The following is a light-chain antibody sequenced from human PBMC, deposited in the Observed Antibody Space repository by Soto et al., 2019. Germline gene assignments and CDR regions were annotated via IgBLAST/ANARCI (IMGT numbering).Light chain of an antibody. CDR2: GAS. V-gene: IGKV3-20*01. J-gene: IGKJ4*01. CDR3: QQYCSTPLT. CDR1: QSVSSSY. Sequence: EIVLTQSPGTLSLSPGERGTLSCRASQSVSSSYLAWYQQKPGQAPRLLIYGASSRATGIPDRFSGSGSGTDFTLTINRLEPEDFAVYYCQQYCSTPLTFGGGTKVDIK.